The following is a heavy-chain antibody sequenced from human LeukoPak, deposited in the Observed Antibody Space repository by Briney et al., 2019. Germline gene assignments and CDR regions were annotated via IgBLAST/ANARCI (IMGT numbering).Heavy chain of an antibody. V-gene: IGHV5-51*01. D-gene: IGHD3/OR15-3a*01. CDR2: IHPRDSDT. CDR3: ARRTYDVLTGTPSSVRKNWFDS. Sequence: GESLKISCKGSGYSFTSYWIGWVRQIPGKSLEGMGVIHPRDSDTRYSPSFQGQVTMSADKSISTAYLQWSSLKVSDTAMYYCARRTYDVLTGTPSSVRKNWFDSWGQGTLVTVSS. J-gene: IGHJ5*01. CDR1: GYSFTSYW.